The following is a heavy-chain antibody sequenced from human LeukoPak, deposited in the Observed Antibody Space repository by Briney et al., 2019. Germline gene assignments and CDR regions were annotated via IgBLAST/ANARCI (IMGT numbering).Heavy chain of an antibody. CDR1: GFTFDDYA. V-gene: IGHV3-20*04. CDR3: ARVKGSGYRNSIDY. J-gene: IGHJ4*02. Sequence: PGGSLRLSCAASGFTFDDYAMNWVRQAPGKGLEWVSGINWNGGSTYYRDSVKGRFTISRDNAKNSLYLQMNSLRAEDTVLYYCARVKGSGYRNSIDYWGQGTLVTVSS. CDR2: INWNGGST. D-gene: IGHD3-3*01.